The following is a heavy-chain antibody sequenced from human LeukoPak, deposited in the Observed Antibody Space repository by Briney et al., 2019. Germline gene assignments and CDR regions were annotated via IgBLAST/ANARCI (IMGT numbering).Heavy chain of an antibody. J-gene: IGHJ4*02. V-gene: IGHV3-7*03. Sequence: GSLRLSCAASGFTFSGSWMSWIRQAPGKGLEWVANIKQDGSEKYYVDSVKGRFTISRDNTKNSLYLQMNSLRAEDTAVYYCAKAPHGFVVVPAAIDYWGQGTLVTVSS. CDR1: GFTFSGSW. CDR2: IKQDGSEK. D-gene: IGHD2-2*01. CDR3: AKAPHGFVVVPAAIDY.